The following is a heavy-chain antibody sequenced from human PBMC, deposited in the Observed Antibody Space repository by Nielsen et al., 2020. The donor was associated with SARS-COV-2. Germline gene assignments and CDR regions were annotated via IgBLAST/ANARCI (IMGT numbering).Heavy chain of an antibody. CDR2: IYHSGST. Sequence: TLSLTCAVYGGSFSGYSWSWIRQPPGKGLEWIGYIYHSGSTYYNPSLKSRVTISVDRSKNQFSLKLSSVTAADTAVYYCARTPMCSGGSCYWYGDYVSYFDYWGQGTLVTVSS. D-gene: IGHD2-15*01. V-gene: IGHV4-30-2*01. CDR1: GGSFSGYS. J-gene: IGHJ4*02. CDR3: ARTPMCSGGSCYWYGDYVSYFDY.